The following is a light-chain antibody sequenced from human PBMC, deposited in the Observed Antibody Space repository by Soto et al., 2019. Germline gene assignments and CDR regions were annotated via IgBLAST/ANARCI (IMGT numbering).Light chain of an antibody. J-gene: IGKJ3*01. CDR2: AAS. V-gene: IGKV1-39*01. CDR1: QSISSY. Sequence: DIQMTQSPSSLSASVGDRVTITCRASQSISSYLNWYQQKPGKAPKLLIYAASSLQSGVPSRLSGSGSGTEFTLTISSLQPEDFATYSCQQSYSTPPFTFGPGTKVDIK. CDR3: QQSYSTPPFT.